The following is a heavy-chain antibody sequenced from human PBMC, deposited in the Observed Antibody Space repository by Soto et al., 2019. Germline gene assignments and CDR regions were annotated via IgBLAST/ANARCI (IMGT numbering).Heavy chain of an antibody. CDR1: GYTFTSYG. Sequence: QVQLVQSGAEVKKPGASVKVSCKASGYTFTSYGISWVRQAPGQGLEWMGWISAYNGNTNYAQKLQGRVTMTTDTPTSTAYMELRSLRSDDTAVYYCAREHYYDSSGYYPNHAFDIWGQGTMVTVSS. V-gene: IGHV1-18*01. J-gene: IGHJ3*02. CDR3: AREHYYDSSGYYPNHAFDI. D-gene: IGHD3-22*01. CDR2: ISAYNGNT.